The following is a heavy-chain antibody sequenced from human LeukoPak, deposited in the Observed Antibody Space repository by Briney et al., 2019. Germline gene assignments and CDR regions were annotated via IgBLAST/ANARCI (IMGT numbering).Heavy chain of an antibody. CDR1: GGSFSGYY. CDR3: ARGDRGIVVDY. D-gene: IGHD3-22*01. V-gene: IGHV4-34*01. CDR2: INHSGST. Sequence: SETLSLTCAVYGGSFSGYYWSWIRQPPGKGLEWIGEINHSGSTSYNPSLKSRVTISVDTSKNQFSLKLSSVTAADTAVYYCARGDRGIVVDYWGQGTLVTVSS. J-gene: IGHJ4*02.